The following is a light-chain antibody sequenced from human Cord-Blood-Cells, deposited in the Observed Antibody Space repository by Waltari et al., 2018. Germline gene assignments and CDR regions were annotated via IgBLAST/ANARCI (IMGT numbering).Light chain of an antibody. CDR3: CSYAGSSTWV. J-gene: IGLJ3*02. V-gene: IGLV2-23*01. CDR2: EGS. Sequence: QYALTQPASVSGSPGQSITISCTGTSSDVGSYNLVSWYQQHPSKAPKLMIYEGSKRPSGDSNRFSGSKSGNTASLTISGRQAEDEADYYCCSYAGSSTWVFGGGTKLTVL. CDR1: SSDVGSYNL.